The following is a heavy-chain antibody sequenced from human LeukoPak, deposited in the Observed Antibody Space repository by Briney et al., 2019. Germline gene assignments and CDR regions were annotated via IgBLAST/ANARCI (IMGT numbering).Heavy chain of an antibody. D-gene: IGHD2-15*01. J-gene: IGHJ4*02. V-gene: IGHV3-33*01. CDR2: IWYDGSNK. CDR1: GITFSNYG. CDR3: ATDRATQYFDY. Sequence: GGSLRLSCAASGITFSNYGMHWVRQAPGKGLEWVAVIWYDGSNKDYADSVKGRFTVSRDNSRNTLFLQMSSLRVEDTAVYYCATDRATQYFDYWGQGTLVSVPS.